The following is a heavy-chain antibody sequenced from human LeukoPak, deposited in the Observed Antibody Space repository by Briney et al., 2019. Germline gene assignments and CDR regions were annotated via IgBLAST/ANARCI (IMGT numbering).Heavy chain of an antibody. Sequence: SETLSLTCTVSGGSISSSSYYWSWIRQPPGKGLEWIGYIYYSGSTNYNPSLKSRVTISVDTSKNQFSLKLSSVTAADTAVYYCARLYDGIDYWGQGTLVTVSS. CDR1: GGSISSSSYY. CDR2: IYYSGST. J-gene: IGHJ4*02. V-gene: IGHV4-61*05. D-gene: IGHD3-16*01. CDR3: ARLYDGIDY.